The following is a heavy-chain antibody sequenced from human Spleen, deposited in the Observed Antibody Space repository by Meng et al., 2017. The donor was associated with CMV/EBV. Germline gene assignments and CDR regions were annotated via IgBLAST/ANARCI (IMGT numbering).Heavy chain of an antibody. J-gene: IGHJ6*02. CDR1: GFTFSSYG. D-gene: IGHD5-18*01. CDR3: AKDRGGSYGLDRGNYGMDV. CDR2: IRYDGSNK. Sequence: GGSLRLSCAASGFTFSSYGMHWVRQAPGKGLEWAAFIRYDGSNKYYADSVKGRFTISRDNSKNTLYLQMNSLRAEDTAVYYCAKDRGGSYGLDRGNYGMDVWGQGTTVTVSS. V-gene: IGHV3-30*02.